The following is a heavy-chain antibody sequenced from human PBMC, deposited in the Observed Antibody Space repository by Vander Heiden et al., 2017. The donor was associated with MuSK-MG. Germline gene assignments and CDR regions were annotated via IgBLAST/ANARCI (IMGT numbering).Heavy chain of an antibody. CDR3: TRGYSAFDY. CDR1: GFTFRSDT. CDR2: ISESGDST. D-gene: IGHD1-26*01. Sequence: EVQLLESGGGLVQPGGSLRLSCATSGFTFRSDTMTWVRQAPGKGLEWVSAISESGDSTYYADSAKGRFTISRDNSKNTLYLQLNGLRAEDTAVYYCTRGYSAFDYWGQGTLVTVSS. V-gene: IGHV3-23*01. J-gene: IGHJ4*02.